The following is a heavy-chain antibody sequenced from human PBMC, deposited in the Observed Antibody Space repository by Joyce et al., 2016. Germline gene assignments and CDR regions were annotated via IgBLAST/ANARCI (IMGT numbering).Heavy chain of an antibody. V-gene: IGHV5-51*01. CDR1: GYSFTSYW. CDR3: ARNYYGSGSYYRAFDY. D-gene: IGHD3-10*01. J-gene: IGHJ4*02. CDR2: IYPGDSDT. Sequence: EVQLVQSGAEVKKPGESLKISCKGSGYSFTSYWIGWVRQMPGKGLEWMGIIYPGDSDTRYSPSCQGQVTISADKSISTAYLQWNSLKASDTAMYYCARNYYGSGSYYRAFDYWGQGTLVTVSS.